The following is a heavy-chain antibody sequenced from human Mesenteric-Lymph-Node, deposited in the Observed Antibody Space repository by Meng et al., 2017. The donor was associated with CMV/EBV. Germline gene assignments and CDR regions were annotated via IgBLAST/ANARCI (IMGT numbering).Heavy chain of an antibody. J-gene: IGHJ5*02. CDR3: ASGVGVDP. V-gene: IGHV4-34*01. Sequence: TLSLTCAVYGGSFRDYYLGWIRQPPGKGLEWIGEINRSGRTNYSPSLKSRVIISLDTSNNQLSLKLSSVTAADTAMYYCASGVGVDPWGQGTLVTVSS. CDR2: INRSGRT. CDR1: GGSFRDYY.